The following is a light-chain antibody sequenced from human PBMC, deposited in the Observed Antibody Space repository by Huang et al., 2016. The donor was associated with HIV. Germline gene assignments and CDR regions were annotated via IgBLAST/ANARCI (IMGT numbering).Light chain of an antibody. J-gene: IGKJ1*01. CDR3: QQYSTLPWT. CDR1: QNVTNDY. CDR2: GSA. Sequence: EIVLTQSPDTLSLAPGERGALSCRASQNVTNDYLAWYPQKSGQAPRRLSYGSAGRATGVPVRFGGSGSGAEFILTIDRLEPEDFASYYCQQYSTLPWTFGPGTKLEVK. V-gene: IGKV3-20*01.